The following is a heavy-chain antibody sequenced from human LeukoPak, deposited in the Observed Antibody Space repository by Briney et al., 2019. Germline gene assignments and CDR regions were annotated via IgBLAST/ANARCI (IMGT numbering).Heavy chain of an antibody. J-gene: IGHJ4*02. CDR1: GFTFSSYS. V-gene: IGHV3-21*01. Sequence: GSLRLSCAASGFTFSSYSMNWVRQAPGKGLEWVPSISSSGDYIYYADSVKGRFTISRDNAKSSLFLQMNSLRAEDTAVYYCARVLYFDWLDAYWGQGTLVTVSS. CDR2: ISSSGDYI. CDR3: ARVLYFDWLDAY. D-gene: IGHD3-9*01.